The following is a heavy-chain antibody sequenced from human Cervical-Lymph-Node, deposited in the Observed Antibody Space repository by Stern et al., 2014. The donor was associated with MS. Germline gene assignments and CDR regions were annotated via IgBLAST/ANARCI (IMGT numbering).Heavy chain of an antibody. V-gene: IGHV4-59*01. J-gene: IGHJ4*02. D-gene: IGHD5-24*01. Sequence: VKLVGSGPGLVKPSETLSLTCTVSGGSISSYYWSWIWQPPGTGMGWIGYIYYRGSPNYNPSLKSRVTISVDTSKNQFSLKLSSVTAADTAVYYCASRDGDYWGQGTLVTVSS. CDR1: GGSISSYY. CDR3: ASRDGDY. CDR2: IYYRGSP.